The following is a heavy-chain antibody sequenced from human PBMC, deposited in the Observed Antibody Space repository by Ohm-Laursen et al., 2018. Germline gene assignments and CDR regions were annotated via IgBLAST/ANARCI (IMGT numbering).Heavy chain of an antibody. CDR1: GYSFINYW. D-gene: IGHD1-26*01. CDR3: ARQSAIYLRDNCLDP. CDR2: ISPANSDT. V-gene: IGHV5-51*01. Sequence: ESLRISCKGSGYSFINYWIGWVRQMPGKGLEWMGFISPANSDTKYSPSFQGQVTISADRSISTIYLQWDSLRASDTAIYYCARQSAIYLRDNCLDPWSQGTLVTVSS. J-gene: IGHJ5*02.